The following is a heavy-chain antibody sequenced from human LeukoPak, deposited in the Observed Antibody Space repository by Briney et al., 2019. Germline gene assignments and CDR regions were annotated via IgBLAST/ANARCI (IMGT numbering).Heavy chain of an antibody. V-gene: IGHV1-2*02. CDR1: GYTFTGYY. J-gene: IGHJ4*02. CDR2: INPNSGGR. D-gene: IGHD5-12*01. Sequence: ASVKVSCKASGYTFTGYYIHWVRQAPGQGLEWMGWINPNSGGRNYAQKFQGGVTMTRDTSTTYMELSRLTSDDTAVYYCARAYSGYEAFDYWGQGTLVTVSS. CDR3: ARAYSGYEAFDY.